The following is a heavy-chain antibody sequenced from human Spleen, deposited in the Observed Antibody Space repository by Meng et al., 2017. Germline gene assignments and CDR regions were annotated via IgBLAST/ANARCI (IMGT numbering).Heavy chain of an antibody. D-gene: IGHD2/OR15-2a*01. Sequence: ITLKTSGPSLVKPTPTLTLTCTFSGFSPRTIGVGVGWIRQPPGKALEWLALIYWDDGKRYSPSLKNRLSITKDTSKNQVVLTVTNMDPVDTGTYYCAHSDSSTYYYAYWGQGTLVTVSS. CDR3: AHSDSSTYYYAY. V-gene: IGHV2-5*02. J-gene: IGHJ4*02. CDR1: GFSPRTIGVG. CDR2: IYWDDGK.